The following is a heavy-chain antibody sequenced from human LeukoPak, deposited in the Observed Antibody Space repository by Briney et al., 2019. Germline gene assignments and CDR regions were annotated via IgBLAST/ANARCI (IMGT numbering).Heavy chain of an antibody. J-gene: IGHJ4*02. V-gene: IGHV3-23*01. D-gene: IGHD3-3*01. CDR2: ISGSGGST. Sequence: PGGSLRLSCAASGFTFSSYAMSWVRQAPGKGLEWVSAISGSGGSTYYADSVKGRFTISRDNSKNTLYLQMNSLRAEDTAVYYCAKTGGSGYHMNYDYWGQGTLVTVSS. CDR1: GFTFSSYA. CDR3: AKTGGSGYHMNYDY.